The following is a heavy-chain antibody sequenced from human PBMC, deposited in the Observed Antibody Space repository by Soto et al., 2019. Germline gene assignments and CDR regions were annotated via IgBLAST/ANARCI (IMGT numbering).Heavy chain of an antibody. J-gene: IGHJ5*02. CDR2: TYYRSKWYN. CDR3: ARDVTAAAGTLVVWFDP. V-gene: IGHV6-1*01. CDR1: GDSVSSNSAA. D-gene: IGHD6-13*01. Sequence: SQTLSLTCAISGDSVSSNSAAWNWIRQSPSRGLEWLGRTYYRSKWYNDYAVSVKSRITINPDTSKNQFSLQLNSVTPEDTAVYYCARDVTAAAGTLVVWFDPWGQGTLVTVSS.